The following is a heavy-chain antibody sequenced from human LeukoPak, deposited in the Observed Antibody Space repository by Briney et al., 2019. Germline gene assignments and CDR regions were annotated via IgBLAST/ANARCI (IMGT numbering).Heavy chain of an antibody. Sequence: SETLSLTCTVSGGSISSSSYFWGWIRQPPGRGLEWIGSLYYSGSTYYNPSLKSRGTISVDTSKNQFSLKLYSVTAADTAVYYCVRGPYYYDRSGYYSKVFDYWGQGTLVTVSS. D-gene: IGHD3-22*01. CDR1: GGSISSSSYF. CDR3: VRGPYYYDRSGYYSKVFDY. CDR2: LYYSGST. J-gene: IGHJ4*02. V-gene: IGHV4-39*07.